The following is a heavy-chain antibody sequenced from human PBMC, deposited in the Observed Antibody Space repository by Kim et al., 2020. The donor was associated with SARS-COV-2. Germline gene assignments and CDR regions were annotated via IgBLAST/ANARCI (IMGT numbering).Heavy chain of an antibody. V-gene: IGHV3-33*06. CDR3: AKDGTARRSIAAGGIDY. D-gene: IGHD6-13*01. CDR2: IWYDGSNK. CDR1: GFTFSSYG. J-gene: IGHJ4*02. Sequence: GGSLRLSCAASGFTFSSYGMHWVRQAPGKGLEWVAVIWYDGSNKYYADSVKGRFTISRDNSKNTLYLQMNSLRAEDTAVYYCAKDGTARRSIAAGGIDYWGQGTLVTVSS.